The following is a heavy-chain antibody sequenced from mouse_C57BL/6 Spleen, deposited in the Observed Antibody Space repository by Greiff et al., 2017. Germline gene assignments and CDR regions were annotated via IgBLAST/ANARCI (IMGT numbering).Heavy chain of an antibody. CDR3: TRVDYYGPAWFAD. CDR1: GYTFTDYE. J-gene: IGHJ3*01. Sequence: VQLQQSGAELVRPGASVTLSCKASGYTFTDYEMHWVKQTPVHGLEWIGAIDPETGGTANNQKFKGKAILTANNSSSTAYMELRSLTSEDSAVYYCTRVDYYGPAWFADWGQGTLVTVSA. CDR2: IDPETGGT. D-gene: IGHD2-1*01. V-gene: IGHV1-15*01.